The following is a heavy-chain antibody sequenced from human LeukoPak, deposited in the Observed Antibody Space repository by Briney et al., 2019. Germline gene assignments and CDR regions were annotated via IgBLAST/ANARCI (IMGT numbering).Heavy chain of an antibody. CDR2: ISGGGGST. D-gene: IGHD6-19*01. J-gene: IGHJ4*02. Sequence: GGSLRLSCAASGFPLSSYAMSWVRQAPGKGLEWVSGISGGGGSTFYADSVKGRFTISGDNSKNTLYLQMNGLRAEDTAVYYCVNLYSSNYWGQGTLVTVSS. V-gene: IGHV3-23*01. CDR1: GFPLSSYA. CDR3: VNLYSSNY.